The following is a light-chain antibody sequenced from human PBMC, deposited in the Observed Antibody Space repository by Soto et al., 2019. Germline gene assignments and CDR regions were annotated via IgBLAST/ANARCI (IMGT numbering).Light chain of an antibody. CDR1: QSVSIN. CDR3: QQYNNWPPLT. Sequence: EIVMTQSPATLSVSPGERATLSCRASQSVSINLAWYQQKPGQAPRLLIYGASTRATGIPARFSGSGSGTEFTLTISSLQSEYFAVYYCQQYNNWPPLTFGRGTKVEIK. V-gene: IGKV3-15*01. CDR2: GAS. J-gene: IGKJ4*01.